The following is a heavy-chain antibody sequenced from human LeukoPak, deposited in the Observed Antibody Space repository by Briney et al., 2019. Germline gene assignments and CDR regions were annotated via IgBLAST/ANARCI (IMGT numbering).Heavy chain of an antibody. CDR2: ISGDGGST. CDR3: AKGIGGYDYGDFFDY. Sequence: GGSLRLSCAASGFTFDDYAMHWVRQAPGKGLEWVSLISGDGGSTYYADSVKGRFTISRDNSKNSLYLQMNSLRTEDTALYYCAKGIGGYDYGDFFDYWGQGTLVTVSS. CDR1: GFTFDDYA. J-gene: IGHJ4*02. D-gene: IGHD4-17*01. V-gene: IGHV3-43*02.